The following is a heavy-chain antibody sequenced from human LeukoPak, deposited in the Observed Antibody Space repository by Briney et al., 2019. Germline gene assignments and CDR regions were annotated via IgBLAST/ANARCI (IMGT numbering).Heavy chain of an antibody. CDR1: GGSVSSSSYY. CDR3: ARLPTSAYFHY. J-gene: IGHJ4*02. Sequence: SETLSLTCTVSGGSVSSSSYYWGWIRQPPGKGLEWIGTIYYSGTTYYNPSLESRVTISLDTSENQFSLKLSSVTATDTALFYCARLPTSAYFHYWGQGILVTVSS. CDR2: IYYSGTT. V-gene: IGHV4-39*01. D-gene: IGHD2-15*01.